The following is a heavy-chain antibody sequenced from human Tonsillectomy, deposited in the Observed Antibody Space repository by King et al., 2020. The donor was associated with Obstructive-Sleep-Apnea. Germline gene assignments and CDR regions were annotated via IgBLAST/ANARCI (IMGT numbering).Heavy chain of an antibody. CDR2: IKSKIGGGTT. CDR3: AHIIVVPAALHH. CDR1: GFTFSDAW. Sequence: VQLVESGGGLVKPGGSLRLSCEVSGFTFSDAWMSWGRQAPGKGLEWVGRIKSKIGGGTTDYAAPVKGRFTISRDDSQNTVYLQMNSLKTEDTAVYFCAHIIVVPAALHHWGQGTLVTVSS. V-gene: IGHV3-15*01. D-gene: IGHD2-2*02. J-gene: IGHJ5*02.